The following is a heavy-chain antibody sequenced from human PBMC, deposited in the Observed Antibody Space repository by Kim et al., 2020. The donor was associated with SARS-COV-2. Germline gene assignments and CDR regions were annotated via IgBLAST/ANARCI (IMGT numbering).Heavy chain of an antibody. J-gene: IGHJ6*02. CDR3: ARDPSSSSTFYYYYYYGMDV. Sequence: ASVKVSCKASGYTFTGYYMHWVRQARGQGLEWMGWINPNSGGTNYAQKFQGRVTMTRDTSISTAYMELSRLRSDDTAVYYCARDPSSSSTFYYYYYYGMDVWGQGTTVTVSS. CDR1: GYTFTGYY. CDR2: INPNSGGT. V-gene: IGHV1-2*02. D-gene: IGHD6-6*01.